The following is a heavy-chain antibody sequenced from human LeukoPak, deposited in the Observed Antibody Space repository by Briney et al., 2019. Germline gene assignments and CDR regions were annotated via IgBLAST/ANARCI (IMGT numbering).Heavy chain of an antibody. CDR1: GFTFSSYG. J-gene: IGHJ4*02. Sequence: GGSLRLSCAASGFTFSSYGMHWVRQAPGKGLEWVAFIRYDGSNKYYADSVKGRFTISRDNSKNTLYLQMNSLRAEDTAVYYCAKDYYCSSTSCGIDYWGQGTLVIVSS. D-gene: IGHD2-2*01. CDR3: AKDYYCSSTSCGIDY. CDR2: IRYDGSNK. V-gene: IGHV3-30*02.